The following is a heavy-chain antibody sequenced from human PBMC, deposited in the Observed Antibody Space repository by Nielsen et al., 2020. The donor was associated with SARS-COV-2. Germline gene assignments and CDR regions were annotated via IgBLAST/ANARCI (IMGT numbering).Heavy chain of an antibody. J-gene: IGHJ4*02. Sequence: GGSLRLSCAASGFTFSSYAMSWVRQAPGKGLERVSVIYSGGSSTYYADSVKGRFTISRDNSKNTLYLQMNSLRAEDTAVYYCAKELGYYDSSGYRGYWGQGTLVTVSS. D-gene: IGHD3-22*01. CDR1: GFTFSSYA. CDR2: IYSGGSST. CDR3: AKELGYYDSSGYRGY. V-gene: IGHV3-23*03.